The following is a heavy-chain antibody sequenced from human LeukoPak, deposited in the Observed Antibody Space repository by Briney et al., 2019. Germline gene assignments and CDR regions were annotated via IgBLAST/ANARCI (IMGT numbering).Heavy chain of an antibody. Sequence: SETLSLTCTVSGGSISSYYWSWIRQPPGKGLECIVYNYYSGSTNYNPSLKSRVTISVDTSKNQFSLKLSSVTAADTAVYYCARDGGYSSSWPYYYYGMDVWGQGTTVTVSS. CDR3: ARDGGYSSSWPYYYYGMDV. J-gene: IGHJ6*02. D-gene: IGHD6-13*01. V-gene: IGHV4-59*01. CDR1: GGSISSYY. CDR2: NYYSGST.